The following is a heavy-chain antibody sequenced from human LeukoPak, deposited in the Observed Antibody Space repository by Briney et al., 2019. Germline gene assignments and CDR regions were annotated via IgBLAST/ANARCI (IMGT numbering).Heavy chain of an antibody. CDR2: INHSGST. J-gene: IGHJ4*02. Sequence: SGGSLRLSCAASGFTFSSYAMSWVRQPPGKGLEWIGEINHSGSTNYNPSLKSRVTISVDTSKNQFSLKLSSVTAADTAVYYCARHVDWRYCSSTSCYTATRYFDYWGQGTLVTVSS. CDR3: ARHVDWRYCSSTSCYTATRYFDY. V-gene: IGHV4-34*01. D-gene: IGHD2-2*02. CDR1: GFTFSSYA.